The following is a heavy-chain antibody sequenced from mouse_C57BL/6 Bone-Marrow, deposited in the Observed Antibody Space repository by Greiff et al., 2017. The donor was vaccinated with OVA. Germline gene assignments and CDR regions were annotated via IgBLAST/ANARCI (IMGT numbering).Heavy chain of an antibody. CDR1: GFTFSDYY. CDR3: ARGGDSKNYFDY. CDR2: INYDGSST. D-gene: IGHD2-5*01. J-gene: IGHJ2*01. V-gene: IGHV5-16*01. Sequence: EVQLVESGGGLVKPGGSMKLSCTASGFTFSDYYMAWVRQVPEKGLEWVANINYDGSSTYYLDSLKSRFIISRDNAKNILYLQMSSLKSEDTATYYCARGGDSKNYFDYWGQGTTLTVSS.